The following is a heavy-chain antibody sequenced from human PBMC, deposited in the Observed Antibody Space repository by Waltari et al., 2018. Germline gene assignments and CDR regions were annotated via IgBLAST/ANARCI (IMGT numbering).Heavy chain of an antibody. CDR3: ARDKTIFGVVTSTDY. CDR1: GGTFSSYA. V-gene: IGHV1-69*04. CDR2: IIPILGIA. Sequence: QVQLVQSGAEVKKPGSSVKVSCKASGGTFSSYAISWVRQAPGQGLEWMGGIIPILGIANYAQKFQGRVTITADESTSTAYMELSSLRSEDTAVYYCARDKTIFGVVTSTDYWGQGTLVTVSS. J-gene: IGHJ4*02. D-gene: IGHD3-3*01.